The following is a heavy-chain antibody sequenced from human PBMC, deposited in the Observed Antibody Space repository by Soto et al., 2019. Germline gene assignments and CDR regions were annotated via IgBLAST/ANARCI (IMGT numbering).Heavy chain of an antibody. CDR3: AREGTTVDSYYHYGMDV. D-gene: IGHD1-1*01. CDR1: GGSISSYY. Sequence: QVQLQESGPGLVKPSETLSLTCTVSGGSISSYYWSWIRQPPGKGLEWIGYIYYSGSTNYNPSLKSRVTISVDTSKNQFSLKLSSVTAADTAVYYCAREGTTVDSYYHYGMDVWGQGTTVTVSS. V-gene: IGHV4-59*01. CDR2: IYYSGST. J-gene: IGHJ6*02.